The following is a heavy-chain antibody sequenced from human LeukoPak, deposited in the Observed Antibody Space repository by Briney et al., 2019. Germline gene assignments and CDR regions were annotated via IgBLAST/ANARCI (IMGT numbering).Heavy chain of an antibody. V-gene: IGHV4-38-2*02. CDR1: RYDINSVYY. CDR3: ARAGGYYGSGSFLDY. Sequence: SETLSLTCTVSRYDINSVYYWGWIRQPPGKGLEWIGSIYHSRSTYYNASLKSRVTISMDTSRNKFSLNLNSVTAADTAVYYCARAGGYYGSGSFLDYWGQGLLVTVSS. D-gene: IGHD3-10*01. CDR2: IYHSRST. J-gene: IGHJ4*02.